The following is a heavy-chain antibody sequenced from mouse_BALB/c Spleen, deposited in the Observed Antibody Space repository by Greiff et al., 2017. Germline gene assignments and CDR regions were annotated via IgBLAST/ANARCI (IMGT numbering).Heavy chain of an antibody. J-gene: IGHJ4*01. CDR2: IYPGDGDT. CDR1: GYAFSSYW. Sequence: QVQLQQSGAELVRPGSSVKISCKASGYAFSSYWMNWVKQRPGQGLGWIGQIYPGDGDTNYNGKFKGKATLTADKSSSTAYMQLSSLTSEDSAVYFCARSGTDAMDYWGQGTSVTVSS. V-gene: IGHV1-80*01. D-gene: IGHD4-1*01. CDR3: ARSGTDAMDY.